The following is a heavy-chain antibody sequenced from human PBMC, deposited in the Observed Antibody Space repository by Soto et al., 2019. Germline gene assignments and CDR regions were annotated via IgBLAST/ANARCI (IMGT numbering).Heavy chain of an antibody. CDR1: GYTCTSYG. D-gene: IGHD6-19*01. V-gene: IGHV1-18*01. J-gene: IGHJ4*02. Sequence: QVQLVQSGAEVKKPGASVKVSCKASGYTCTSYGISWVRQSPGHGLEWMGWINAYNGNTNYAQKFQGRVTMTTHTSTSTAYMELRSLRSDDTAVYYCARDPVAGTYFDYWGQGTLVTVSS. CDR2: INAYNGNT. CDR3: ARDPVAGTYFDY.